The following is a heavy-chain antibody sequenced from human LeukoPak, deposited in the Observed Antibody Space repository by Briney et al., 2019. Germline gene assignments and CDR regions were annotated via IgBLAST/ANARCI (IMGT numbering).Heavy chain of an antibody. J-gene: IGHJ4*02. D-gene: IGHD6-19*01. CDR2: ISSSSNIM. CDR1: GFTFSSYG. Sequence: PGGSLRLSCAASGFTFSSYGMNWVRRAPGKGLEWVSYISSSSNIMNYADSVKGRFTTSRDNAKNSLYQQMNSLRVEDTAVYYCARGAQWPYWGQGTLVTVSS. CDR3: ARGAQWPY. V-gene: IGHV3-48*01.